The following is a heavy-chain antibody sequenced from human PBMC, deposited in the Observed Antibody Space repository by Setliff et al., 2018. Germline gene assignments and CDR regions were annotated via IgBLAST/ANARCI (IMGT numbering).Heavy chain of an antibody. CDR1: GGSITSGGGFY. CDR3: ARARSGDYSDSTGYLDY. J-gene: IGHJ4*02. V-gene: IGHV4-39*01. D-gene: IGHD3-22*01. CDR2: FYSFGSI. Sequence: SETLSLTCSVSGGSITSGGGFYWAWIRQPPGKELEWIGSFYSFGSIYYSPSLKNRVTISGDTSSNQFSLKLSSVSAADTAVYYCARARSGDYSDSTGYLDYWGQGTLVTVSS.